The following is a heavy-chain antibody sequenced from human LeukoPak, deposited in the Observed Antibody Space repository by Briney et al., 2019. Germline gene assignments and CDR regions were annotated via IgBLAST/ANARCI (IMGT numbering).Heavy chain of an antibody. CDR2: ISAYNGNT. J-gene: IGHJ4*02. Sequence: GASVKVSCKAPGYTFTSYGISWVRQAPGQGLEWMGWISAYNGNTNYAQKLQGRVTMTTDTSTSTAYMELRSLRSDDTAVYYCARAAPGYSSSWSFDYWGQGTLVTVSS. D-gene: IGHD6-13*01. CDR1: GYTFTSYG. V-gene: IGHV1-18*01. CDR3: ARAAPGYSSSWSFDY.